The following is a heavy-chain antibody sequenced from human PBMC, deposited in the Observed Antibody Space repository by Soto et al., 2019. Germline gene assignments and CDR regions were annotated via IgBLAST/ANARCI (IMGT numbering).Heavy chain of an antibody. CDR1: GFTFSSYG. CDR2: ISYDGSNK. V-gene: IGHV3-30*03. CDR3: ARRGSGSYYDY. D-gene: IGHD1-26*01. J-gene: IGHJ4*02. Sequence: GGSLRLSSAASGFTFSSYGIHWVRQAPGKGLEWVAVISYDGSNKYYADSVKGRFTISRDNSKNTLYLQMNSLRAEDTAVYYCARRGSGSYYDYWGQGTLVTVSS.